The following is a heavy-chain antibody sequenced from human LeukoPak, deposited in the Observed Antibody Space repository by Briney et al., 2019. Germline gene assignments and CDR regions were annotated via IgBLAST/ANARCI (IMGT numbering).Heavy chain of an antibody. Sequence: PGGSLRLSCAASGFTFDDYAMHWVRQAPGKGLEWVSGISWNSGSIGYADSVKGRFTISRDNAKNSLYLQMNSLRAEDTAVYYCAREGYCSSTSCYADDAFDIWGQGTMVTVSS. CDR3: AREGYCSSTSCYADDAFDI. D-gene: IGHD2-2*01. V-gene: IGHV3-9*01. J-gene: IGHJ3*02. CDR1: GFTFDDYA. CDR2: ISWNSGSI.